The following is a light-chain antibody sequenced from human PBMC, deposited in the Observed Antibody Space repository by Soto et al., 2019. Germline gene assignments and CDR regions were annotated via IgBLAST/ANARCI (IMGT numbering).Light chain of an antibody. CDR1: QGISKW. CDR2: DAS. J-gene: IGKJ1*01. Sequence: DIQMTQSPSTLSASVGDRVTITCRASQGISKWLAWHQQKPGKAPNLLIYDASTLNTGVPSRFRGSGSGTEFTLTISSLQPDDFATYYCQQYQSYSAWTFGEGTKVEIK. V-gene: IGKV1-5*01. CDR3: QQYQSYSAWT.